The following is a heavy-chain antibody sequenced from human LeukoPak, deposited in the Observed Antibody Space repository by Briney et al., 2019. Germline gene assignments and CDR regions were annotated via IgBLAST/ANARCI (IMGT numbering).Heavy chain of an antibody. CDR2: ISKNGKTI. CDR3: AKDSLDVLRFLEWLQTDP. V-gene: IGHV3-11*04. Sequence: GGSLRLSCAASGFTFSDYYMSWIRQAPGKGLEWLSYISKNGKTIYYADSVKGRFTISRDNGKRTLYLQMNSLRAEDTAVYYCAKDSLDVLRFLEWLQTDPWGQGTLVTVSS. D-gene: IGHD3-3*01. J-gene: IGHJ5*02. CDR1: GFTFSDYY.